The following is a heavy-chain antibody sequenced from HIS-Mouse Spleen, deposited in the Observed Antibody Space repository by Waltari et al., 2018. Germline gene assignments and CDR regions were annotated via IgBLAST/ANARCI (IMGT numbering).Heavy chain of an antibody. CDR3: AREIPYSSSWYDWYFDL. CDR2: IYYSGST. V-gene: IGHV4-39*07. CDR1: GGSISSSSYY. D-gene: IGHD6-13*01. Sequence: QLQLQASGPGLGKPSETLSLTCTVSGGSISSSSYYWCRIRQPPGKGLEWIGSIYYSGSTYYNPSLKSRVTISVDTSKNQFSLKLSSVTAADTAVYYCAREIPYSSSWYDWYFDLWGRGTLVTVSS. J-gene: IGHJ2*01.